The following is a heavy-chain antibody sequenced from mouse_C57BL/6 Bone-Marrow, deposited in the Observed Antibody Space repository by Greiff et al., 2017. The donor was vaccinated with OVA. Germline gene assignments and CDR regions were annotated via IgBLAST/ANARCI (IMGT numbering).Heavy chain of an antibody. J-gene: IGHJ2*01. CDR2: ISSGGDYI. Sequence: VQLKESGEGLVKPGGSLKLSCAASGFTFSSYAMSWVRQTPEKRLEWVAYISSGGDYIYYADTVKGRFTISRDNARNTLYLQMSSLKSEDTAMYYCTREYYYGTLDYWGQGTTLTVSS. CDR1: GFTFSSYA. V-gene: IGHV5-9-1*02. CDR3: TREYYYGTLDY. D-gene: IGHD1-1*01.